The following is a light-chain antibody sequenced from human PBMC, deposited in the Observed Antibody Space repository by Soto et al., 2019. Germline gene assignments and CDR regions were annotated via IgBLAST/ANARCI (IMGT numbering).Light chain of an antibody. V-gene: IGKV3-20*01. J-gene: IGKJ2*01. CDR2: DAS. CDR3: QMYGSSSYT. Sequence: EIVLTQSPGTLSLSPGERATLSCRASQSVSSSYLAGYQQKPGQTPTLLIYDASSSATGIPDRFSGSGSGKDFTLTIRIMEPEDFAMYYCQMYGSSSYTFGKWIKLEIK. CDR1: QSVSSSY.